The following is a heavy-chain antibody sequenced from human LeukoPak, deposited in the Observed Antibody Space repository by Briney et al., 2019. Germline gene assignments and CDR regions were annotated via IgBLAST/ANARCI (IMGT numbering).Heavy chain of an antibody. CDR3: AKDFGSYYDSYYFDY. Sequence: PGGSLRLSCAASGFTFDDYAMHWVRQGPGKGLEWVSLISGDGGRTYYADSVKGRFTISRDNAKNSLYLQMNSLRAEDMALYYCAKDFGSYYDSYYFDYWGQGTLVTVSS. V-gene: IGHV3-43*02. CDR2: ISGDGGRT. CDR1: GFTFDDYA. J-gene: IGHJ4*02. D-gene: IGHD3-10*01.